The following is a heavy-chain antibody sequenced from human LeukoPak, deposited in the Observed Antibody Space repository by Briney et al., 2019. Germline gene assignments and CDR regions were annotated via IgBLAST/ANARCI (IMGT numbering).Heavy chain of an antibody. D-gene: IGHD3-9*01. J-gene: IGHJ4*02. CDR1: GFTVRSNY. V-gene: IGHV3-66*01. Sequence: GGSLRLSCAVSGFTVRSNYMNWVRQAPGKGLEWVSVIYSDGTTYYADSVKGRFTISRENSKNTLYLQMNSLRAEDTAVYYCAREHYNLLTGRGGYFDYWGQGTLVTVSS. CDR3: AREHYNLLTGRGGYFDY. CDR2: IYSDGTT.